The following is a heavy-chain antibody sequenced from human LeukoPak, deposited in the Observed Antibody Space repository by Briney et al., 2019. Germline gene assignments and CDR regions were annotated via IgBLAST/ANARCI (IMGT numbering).Heavy chain of an antibody. CDR1: GGSISSYY. CDR2: VYYSGSN. D-gene: IGHD5-18*01. Sequence: SETLSLTCTVSGGSISSYYWSWLRQPPGKGLEWIGYVYYSGSNNYNPSLKSRVTISVDTSKNQFSLKLSSVTAADAAVYYCARDGLRSGYSYGYFDYWGQGTLVTVSS. V-gene: IGHV4-59*12. J-gene: IGHJ4*02. CDR3: ARDGLRSGYSYGYFDY.